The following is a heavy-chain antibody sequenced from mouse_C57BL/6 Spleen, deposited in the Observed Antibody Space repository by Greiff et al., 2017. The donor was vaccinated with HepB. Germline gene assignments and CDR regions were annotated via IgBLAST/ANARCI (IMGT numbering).Heavy chain of an antibody. Sequence: EVQLMESGGGLVKPGGSLKLSCAASGFTFSDYGMHWVRQAPEKGLEWVAYISSGSSTIYYADTVKGRFTISRDNAKNTLFLQMTSLRSEDTAMYYCARTYYYGSSYCDYWGQGTTLTVSS. CDR2: ISSGSSTI. V-gene: IGHV5-17*01. CDR1: GFTFSDYG. CDR3: ARTYYYGSSYCDY. D-gene: IGHD1-1*01. J-gene: IGHJ2*01.